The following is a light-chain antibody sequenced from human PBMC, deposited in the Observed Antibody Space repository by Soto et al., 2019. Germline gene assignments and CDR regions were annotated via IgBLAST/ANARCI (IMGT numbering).Light chain of an antibody. CDR1: SSDVGGYNY. J-gene: IGLJ2*01. Sequence: QSALTQPRSVSGSPGQSVTISCTGTSSDVGGYNYVSWYQQHPGKAPKLMIYEVSKRPSGAPDRFSGSKSGNTASLTISGLQTEDEADYYCCSYAGTYTVLFGGGTQLTV. V-gene: IGLV2-11*01. CDR2: EVS. CDR3: CSYAGTYTVL.